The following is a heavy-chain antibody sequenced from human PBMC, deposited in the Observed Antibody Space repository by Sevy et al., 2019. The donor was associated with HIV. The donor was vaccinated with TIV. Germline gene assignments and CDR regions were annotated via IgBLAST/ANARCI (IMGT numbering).Heavy chain of an antibody. J-gene: IGHJ5*02. D-gene: IGHD3-22*01. CDR2: ISRSGSNI. CDR1: GFTFSAYS. Sequence: GGSLRLSCAASGFTFSAYSMSWIRQAPGKGLEWVSYISRSGSNINYADSVKGRFTLSRDNANNSLYLQINSLRAEDTAVYYCARQSTMIGDPGWFDPWGQGTLVTVSS. V-gene: IGHV3-11*01. CDR3: ARQSTMIGDPGWFDP.